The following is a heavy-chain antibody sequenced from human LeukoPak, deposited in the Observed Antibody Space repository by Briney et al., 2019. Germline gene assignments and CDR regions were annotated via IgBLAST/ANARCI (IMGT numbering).Heavy chain of an antibody. CDR2: IYYSGSA. D-gene: IGHD3-22*01. CDR3: ARDNYDSSGYYEHALDI. CDR1: GGSISSTSYY. V-gene: IGHV4-39*07. Sequence: PSETLSLTCTVSGGSISSTSYYWGWIRQPPGKGLERIGTIYYSGSAYYNPSLKSRVVISVDTSKNQFSLKMTSLTAADTAVYYCARDNYDSSGYYEHALDIWGQGTMVTVSS. J-gene: IGHJ3*02.